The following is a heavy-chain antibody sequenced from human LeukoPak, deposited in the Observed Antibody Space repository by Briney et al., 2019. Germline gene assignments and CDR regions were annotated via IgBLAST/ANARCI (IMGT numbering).Heavy chain of an antibody. D-gene: IGHD3-10*01. V-gene: IGHV3-30*04. CDR1: GFTFSSYA. Sequence: PGGSLRLSCEGSGFTFSSYAMHWVRQAPGKGLEWVAVISYDGTNKYFADSVKGRFTISRDNSMKTLDLQMHSLRAEDTAVYYCAKASVWTMVRVVSYFDEWGQGIQVTVSS. J-gene: IGHJ4*02. CDR2: ISYDGTNK. CDR3: AKASVWTMVRVVSYFDE.